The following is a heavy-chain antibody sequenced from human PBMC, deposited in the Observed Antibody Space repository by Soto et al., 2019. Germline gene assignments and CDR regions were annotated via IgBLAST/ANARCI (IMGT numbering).Heavy chain of an antibody. CDR1: GDTISTGGYT. Sequence: PSETLSLTCDVSGDTISTGGYTWAWFRQSPGKRMEWIGYVHHSWGSSYNPSLQSRVAISLDTSKSQFSLKVTSVTATDTAVYYCARQGFGPLHGLVDVWGQGTTVTVSS. D-gene: IGHD3-10*01. J-gene: IGHJ6*02. CDR2: VHHSWGS. V-gene: IGHV4-61*05. CDR3: ARQGFGPLHGLVDV.